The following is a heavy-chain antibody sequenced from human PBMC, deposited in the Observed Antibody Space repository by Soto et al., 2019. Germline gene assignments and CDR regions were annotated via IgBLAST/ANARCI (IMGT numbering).Heavy chain of an antibody. CDR1: GFTFSTYA. CDR2: ISGNSGKT. D-gene: IGHD2-21*02. CDR3: AKDPSYYGYCGEDCYFDL. Sequence: EAQLLESGGDLVQPGGSLRLSCEASGFTFSTYAMNWVRQAPGKGLQWVSSISGNSGKTYYADSVKGRFTISRDNSKNTLFLQMDSLRADDTAIYFCAKDPSYYGYCGEDCYFDLWGQGTLVTVSS. V-gene: IGHV3-23*01. J-gene: IGHJ4*02.